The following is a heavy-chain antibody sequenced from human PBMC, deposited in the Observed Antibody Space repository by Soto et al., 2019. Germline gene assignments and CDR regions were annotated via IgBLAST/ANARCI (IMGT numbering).Heavy chain of an antibody. CDR3: ARDEYSSSALIDY. J-gene: IGHJ4*02. D-gene: IGHD6-6*01. Sequence: AAPVKVSCQASGYTFTSYGISWVRQAPGLGFEWMGWISAYIVNTNYAQKLQGRVTMTTDTSTSTAYMELRSLRSDDTALYYCARDEYSSSALIDYWGQGTLVTVSS. CDR2: ISAYIVNT. CDR1: GYTFTSYG. V-gene: IGHV1-18*01.